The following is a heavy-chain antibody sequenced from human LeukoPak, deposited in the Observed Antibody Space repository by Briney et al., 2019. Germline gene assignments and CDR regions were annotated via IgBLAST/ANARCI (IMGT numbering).Heavy chain of an antibody. V-gene: IGHV1-69*06. J-gene: IGHJ4*02. D-gene: IGHD3-10*01. CDR2: IIPIFGTA. Sequence: SVKVSCKASGGTFSSYAISWVRQAPGQGLEWMGGIIPIFGTANYAQKFQGRVTITADKSTSTAYMELSSLRSEDTAVYYCATLLWFGESPSGDYWGQGTLVTVSS. CDR1: GGTFSSYA. CDR3: ATLLWFGESPSGDY.